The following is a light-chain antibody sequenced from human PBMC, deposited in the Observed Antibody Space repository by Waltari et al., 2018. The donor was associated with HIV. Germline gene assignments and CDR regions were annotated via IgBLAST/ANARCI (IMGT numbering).Light chain of an antibody. CDR3: ATWDSNLSAWV. J-gene: IGLJ3*02. V-gene: IGLV1-51*02. CDR1: TSNIGNNY. Sequence: QSVLTQPPSVSAAPGQQVTISCSGGTSNIGNNYVSWYQQLPGTAPKLLIYENNKRPSGIPDRFSGSKSGTSATLGITGLQTGDEADYYCATWDSNLSAWVFGGGTKLTVL. CDR2: ENN.